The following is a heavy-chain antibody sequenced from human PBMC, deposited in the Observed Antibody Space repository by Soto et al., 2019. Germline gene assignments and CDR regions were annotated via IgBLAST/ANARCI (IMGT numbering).Heavy chain of an antibody. CDR1: GFTFSSYS. Sequence: PGGSLRLSCAASGFTFSSYSMNWVRQAPGKGLEWVSSISSSSSYIYYADSVRGRFTISRDNAKNSLYLQMNSLRAEDTAVYYCARAGDIVVVVAASSWLDPWGQGTLVTVSS. D-gene: IGHD2-15*01. CDR2: ISSSSSYI. J-gene: IGHJ5*02. V-gene: IGHV3-21*01. CDR3: ARAGDIVVVVAASSWLDP.